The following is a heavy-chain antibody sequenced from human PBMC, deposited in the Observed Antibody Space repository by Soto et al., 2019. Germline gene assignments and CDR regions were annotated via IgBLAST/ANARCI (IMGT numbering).Heavy chain of an antibody. Sequence: QVQLVQSGAEVRKPGAAVKVSCKASGYTCTTYDITCVRQARGQGLEWMGWMNPDSGTTVYAQTCQGRVTLTRDTSMNTAYMELSRLTYEDTAVYYCTINSRETVDVDFGGQVTLVTVAS. V-gene: IGHV1-8*01. J-gene: IGHJ4*02. CDR3: TINSRETVDVDF. D-gene: IGHD3-22*01. CDR2: MNPDSGTT. CDR1: GYTCTTYD.